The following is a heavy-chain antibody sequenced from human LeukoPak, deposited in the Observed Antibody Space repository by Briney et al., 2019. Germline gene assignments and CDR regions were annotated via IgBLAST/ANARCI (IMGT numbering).Heavy chain of an antibody. Sequence: ASVKVSCKASGGTFSSYAISWVRQAPGQGLEWMGGIIPIFGTANYAQKFQGRVTITTDESTSTAYMELSSLRSEDTAMYYCASAEILAAAGNYYYYGMDVWGQGTTVTVAS. J-gene: IGHJ6*02. CDR1: GGTFSSYA. CDR3: ASAEILAAAGNYYYYGMDV. D-gene: IGHD6-13*01. V-gene: IGHV1-69*05. CDR2: IIPIFGTA.